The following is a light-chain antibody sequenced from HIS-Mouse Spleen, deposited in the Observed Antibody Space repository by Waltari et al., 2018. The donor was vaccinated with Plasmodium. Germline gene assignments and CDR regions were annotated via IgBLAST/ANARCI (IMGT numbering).Light chain of an antibody. CDR3: AAWDDSLNGV. Sequence: QSVLTQPPSASGTPGQRVTITCSGSSSNIGSNTVNWYQQLPGTAPKLLIYSNNQRTPGVPDRCSGSKSGTSASRAISGLQAEDEADYYCAAWDDSLNGVFGGGTKLTVL. CDR2: SNN. J-gene: IGLJ3*02. V-gene: IGLV1-44*01. CDR1: SSNIGSNT.